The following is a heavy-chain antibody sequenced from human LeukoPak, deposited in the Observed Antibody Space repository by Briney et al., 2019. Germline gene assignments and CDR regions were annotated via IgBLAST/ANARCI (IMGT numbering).Heavy chain of an antibody. Sequence: ASVKVSCKASGYTFTGYYMHWVRQAPGQGLEWMGWISAYNGNTNYAQKLQGRVTMTTDTSTSTAYMELRSLRSDDTAVYYCARAGEGYGMDVWGQGTTVTVSS. CDR2: ISAYNGNT. CDR1: GYTFTGYY. J-gene: IGHJ6*02. V-gene: IGHV1-18*04. CDR3: ARAGEGYGMDV. D-gene: IGHD3-10*01.